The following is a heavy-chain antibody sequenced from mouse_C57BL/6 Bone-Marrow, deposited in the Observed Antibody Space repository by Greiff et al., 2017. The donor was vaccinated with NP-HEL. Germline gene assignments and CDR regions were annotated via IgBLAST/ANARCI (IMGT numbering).Heavy chain of an antibody. Sequence: VQLQQSGAELARPGASVKLSCKASDYTFTSYGISWVKQRTGQGLEWIGEIYPRSGNTYYNEKFKGKATLTADKSSSTAYMELRSLTSEDSAVYFCARREEIYYDSFAYWGQGTLVTVSA. CDR1: DYTFTSYG. D-gene: IGHD2-4*01. J-gene: IGHJ3*01. CDR3: ARREEIYYDSFAY. CDR2: IYPRSGNT. V-gene: IGHV1-81*01.